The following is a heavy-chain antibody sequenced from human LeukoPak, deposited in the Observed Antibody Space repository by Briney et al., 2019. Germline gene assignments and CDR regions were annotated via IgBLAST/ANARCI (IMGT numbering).Heavy chain of an antibody. J-gene: IGHJ5*02. Sequence: SETLSLTCTVSGGSISSYYWSWIRQPPGKGLEWIGYIYYSGSTNYNPSLKSRVTISVDTSKNQFSLKLSSVTAADTAVYYCARQRRLRFCSWFDPWGQGTLVTVSS. CDR3: ARQRRLRFCSWFDP. CDR2: IYYSGST. CDR1: GGSISSYY. V-gene: IGHV4-59*08. D-gene: IGHD5-12*01.